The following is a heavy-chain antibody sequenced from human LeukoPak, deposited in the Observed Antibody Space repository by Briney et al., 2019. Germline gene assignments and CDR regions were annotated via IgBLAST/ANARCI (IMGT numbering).Heavy chain of an antibody. D-gene: IGHD3-22*01. V-gene: IGHV3-33*01. Sequence: PGGSLRLSCAASGFIFSSFGMHWVRQVPGKGLEWVAAIWFDGIRKYYADSVKGRLTISRDNSKNTLYLQMNSLRAEDTAVYYCARDLEDSSPFGAFDMWGQGTMVTVSS. CDR2: IWFDGIRK. J-gene: IGHJ3*02. CDR3: ARDLEDSSPFGAFDM. CDR1: GFIFSSFG.